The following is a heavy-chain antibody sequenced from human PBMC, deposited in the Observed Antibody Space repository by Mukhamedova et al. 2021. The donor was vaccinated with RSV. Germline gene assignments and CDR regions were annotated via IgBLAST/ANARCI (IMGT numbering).Heavy chain of an antibody. V-gene: IGHV3-23*01. CDR2: ISGSGGST. J-gene: IGHJ1*01. CDR3: AKGVAVAAEYFQH. Sequence: VRQAPGKGLEWVPAISGSGGSTYYADSVKGRFTISRDNSKNTLYLQMNSLRAEDTAVYYCAKGVAVAAEYFQHWGQGTLVTVSS. D-gene: IGHD6-19*01.